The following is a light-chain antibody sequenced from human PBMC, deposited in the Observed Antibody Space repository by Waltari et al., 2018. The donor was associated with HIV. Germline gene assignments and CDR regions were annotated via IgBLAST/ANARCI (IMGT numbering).Light chain of an antibody. CDR1: QSVSSKN. J-gene: IGKJ1*01. CDR2: GAS. Sequence: EIVLTQSPGTLSLSPGRRGTLSCRASQSVSSKNLAWYQQKPGQAPRLLIYGASSRVTGIPDRFSGSGSGTDFTLTISRLEPEDFAVYYCQFYGVSPGTFGQGTKVEIK. V-gene: IGKV3-20*01. CDR3: QFYGVSPGT.